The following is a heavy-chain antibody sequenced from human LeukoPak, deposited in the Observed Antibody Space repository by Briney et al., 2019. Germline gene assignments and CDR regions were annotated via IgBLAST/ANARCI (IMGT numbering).Heavy chain of an antibody. CDR1: GGSISSYY. D-gene: IGHD3-10*01. Sequence: SETLSLTCTVSGGSISSYYWSWIRQPPGKGLEWIGEINHSGSTNYNPSLKSRVTISVDTSKNQFSLKLSSVTAADTAVYYCARGLSSLYYGSGSYNYYYYGMDVWGQGTTVTVSS. CDR2: INHSGST. CDR3: ARGLSSLYYGSGSYNYYYYGMDV. V-gene: IGHV4-34*01. J-gene: IGHJ6*02.